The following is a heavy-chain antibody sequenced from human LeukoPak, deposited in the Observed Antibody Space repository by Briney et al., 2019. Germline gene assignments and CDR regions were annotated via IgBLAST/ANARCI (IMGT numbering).Heavy chain of an antibody. J-gene: IGHJ4*02. Sequence: GSLRHTCAASGFTFSSYAMSWVRQAPWKGLEWIGEINHSGSTNYNPSLKSRVTISVDASKNQFSLKLSSVTAADTAVYYCARGHTAMAYWGQGTLVTVSS. CDR2: INHSGST. CDR3: ARGHTAMAY. CDR1: GFTFSSYA. V-gene: IGHV4-34*01. D-gene: IGHD5-18*01.